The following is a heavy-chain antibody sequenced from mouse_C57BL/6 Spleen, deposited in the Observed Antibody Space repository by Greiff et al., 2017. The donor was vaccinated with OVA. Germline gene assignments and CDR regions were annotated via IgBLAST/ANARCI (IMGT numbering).Heavy chain of an antibody. CDR3: ARRYYYGRSPFDY. J-gene: IGHJ2*01. CDR2: IDPSDSYT. CDR1: GYTFTSYW. Sequence: QVQLKQPGAELVMPGASVKLSCKASGYTFTSYWMHWVKQRPGQGLEWIGEIDPSDSYTNYNQKFKGKSTLTVDKSSSTAYMQLSSLTSEDSAVYYCARRYYYGRSPFDYWGQGTTLTVSS. D-gene: IGHD1-1*01. V-gene: IGHV1-69*01.